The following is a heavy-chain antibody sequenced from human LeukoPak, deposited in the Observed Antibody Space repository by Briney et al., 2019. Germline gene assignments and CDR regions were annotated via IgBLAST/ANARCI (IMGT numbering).Heavy chain of an antibody. CDR3: ARGGANCSGGRCPLNWFDP. Sequence: GASVKLSCKASVYTFTNYGITWVRQAPGQGLEWMGWISAYNGNTNYAQKLQGRVTMTIDNTTSTAYMELRSLRSDDTAVYYCARGGANCSGGRCPLNWFDPGGQGTPVTVSS. J-gene: IGHJ5*02. CDR2: ISAYNGNT. V-gene: IGHV1-18*01. D-gene: IGHD2-15*01. CDR1: VYTFTNYG.